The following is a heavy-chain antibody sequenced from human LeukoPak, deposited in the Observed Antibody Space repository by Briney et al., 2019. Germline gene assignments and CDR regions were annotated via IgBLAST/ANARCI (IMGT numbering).Heavy chain of an antibody. CDR3: ARGGSPRSGYRPC. CDR1: GFTFGTYW. CDR2: IKQDGSEK. J-gene: IGHJ4*02. V-gene: IGHV3-7*04. D-gene: IGHD3-3*01. Sequence: PGGSLRLSCAASGFTFGTYWMSWVRQAPGKGLEWVANIKQDGSEKYYVDSVKGRFTISRDNAKNSLYLQMNSLRAEDTAVYYCARGGSPRSGYRPCWGQGTLVTVSS.